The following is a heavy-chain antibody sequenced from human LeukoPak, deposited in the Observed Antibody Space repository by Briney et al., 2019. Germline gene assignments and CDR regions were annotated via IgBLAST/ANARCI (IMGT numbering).Heavy chain of an antibody. CDR3: AELGITMIGGV. CDR2: ISSSGSTI. V-gene: IGHV3-48*03. J-gene: IGHJ6*04. D-gene: IGHD3-10*02. CDR1: GLTFRHYG. Sequence: GGSLRLSCAASGLTFRHYGMHWVRQAPGKGLEWVSYISSSGSTIYYADSVKGRFTISRDNAKNSLYLQMNSLRAEDTAVYYCAELGITMIGGVWGKGTTVTISS.